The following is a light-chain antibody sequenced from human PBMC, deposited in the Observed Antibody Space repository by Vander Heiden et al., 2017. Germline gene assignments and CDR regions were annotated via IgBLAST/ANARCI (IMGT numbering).Light chain of an antibody. J-gene: IGKJ1*01. CDR3: RQDYIYPRT. CDR1: QVIRND. V-gene: IGKV1-6*01. CDR2: AAS. Sequence: AIQMTQSPSSLSASVGDRVTITCRASQVIRNDLGWYQQKPGKAPKLLIYAASSLQSGVPSRFSGSGSGTDFTLTISSLQPEDFATYYCRQDYIYPRTFGQGTKVEIK.